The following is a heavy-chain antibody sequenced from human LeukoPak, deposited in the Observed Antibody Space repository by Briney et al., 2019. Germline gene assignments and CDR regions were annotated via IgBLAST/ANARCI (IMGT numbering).Heavy chain of an antibody. D-gene: IGHD4-17*01. CDR1: GYTFTGYY. CDR3: ARDPLYGDYVKDNWFDP. J-gene: IGHJ5*02. Sequence: EASVKVSCKASGYTFTGYYMHWVRQAPGQGLEWMGWINPNSGGTNYAQKFQGRVTMTRDTSISTAYMELSRLRSDDTAVYYCARDPLYGDYVKDNWFDPWGQGTLVTVSS. CDR2: INPNSGGT. V-gene: IGHV1-2*02.